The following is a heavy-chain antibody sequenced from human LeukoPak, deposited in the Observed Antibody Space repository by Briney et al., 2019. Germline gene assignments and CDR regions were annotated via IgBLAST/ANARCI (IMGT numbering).Heavy chain of an antibody. V-gene: IGHV3-72*01. Sequence: GGSLRLSCAASGFTFTDHFMDWVRQAPGKGLEWVGRTRNKAKSYTTEYAASVKGRFTISRDDSKNSLYLQMNSLKTEDTAVYYCARPNRDRTDASDLWGQGTMVTVSS. D-gene: IGHD2/OR15-2a*01. J-gene: IGHJ3*01. CDR1: GFTFTDHF. CDR3: ARPNRDRTDASDL. CDR2: TRNKAKSYTT.